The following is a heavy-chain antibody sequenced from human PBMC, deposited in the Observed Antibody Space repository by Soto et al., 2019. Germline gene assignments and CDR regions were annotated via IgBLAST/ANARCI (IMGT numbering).Heavy chain of an antibody. V-gene: IGHV3-23*01. Sequence: EVQLLESGGGLVQPGGSLRLSCAACGITISNYPMSWVRQAPGKGLDWVSGISGSGDRTYYADSAKGRFTISKDISKNSLSLQLDSLGVDDTAVYFCVKDDGGSPSTPPLWGQGTLVTVSS. J-gene: IGHJ4*02. CDR3: VKDDGGSPSTPPL. CDR2: ISGSGDRT. CDR1: GITISNYP. D-gene: IGHD2-15*01.